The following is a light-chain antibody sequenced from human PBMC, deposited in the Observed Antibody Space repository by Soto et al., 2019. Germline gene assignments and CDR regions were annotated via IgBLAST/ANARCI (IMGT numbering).Light chain of an antibody. Sequence: EIVLTQSPGTLSLSPGERATLSCRASQSVSSSYLAWYQHKPGQAPRLLIYGASSRTTGIPDRFSGSGSGTDFILTIISLDPEDAAVYYCEQYCSALLFTFGPGTKVDIK. J-gene: IGKJ3*01. CDR2: GAS. CDR1: QSVSSSY. CDR3: EQYCSALLFT. V-gene: IGKV3-20*01.